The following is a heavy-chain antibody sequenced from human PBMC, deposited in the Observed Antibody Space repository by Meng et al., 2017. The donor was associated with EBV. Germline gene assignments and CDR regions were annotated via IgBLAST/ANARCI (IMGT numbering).Heavy chain of an antibody. D-gene: IGHD3-10*01. CDR3: ASESGSGYNPDY. CDR1: GGTFRSHA. Sequence: VRLGKCGEEVKKGRESLKVYSKSCGGTFRSHAIRWVSWAPGSGLEWLGGFIHRLGAPNYAQKFHGRVKITADESKSTQYLEMSSMRSEDKAIYYCASESGSGYNPDYWGQGTLVTVSS. V-gene: IGHV1-69*01. J-gene: IGHJ4*02. CDR2: FIHRLGAP.